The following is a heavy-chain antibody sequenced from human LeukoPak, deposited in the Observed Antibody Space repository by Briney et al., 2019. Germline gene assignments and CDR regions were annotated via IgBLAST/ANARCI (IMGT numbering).Heavy chain of an antibody. D-gene: IGHD2-2*01. CDR1: GFSFSNYA. CDR3: AKVVHLGYCSSTSCYEVYYYYGMDV. J-gene: IGHJ6*02. CDR2: ISGSGGST. V-gene: IGHV3-23*01. Sequence: PGGSLRLSCAASGFSFSNYAMAWVRQAPGKGLEWVSAISGSGGSTYYADSVKGRFTISRDNSKNTVYLQMNSLRAEHTAVYYCAKVVHLGYCSSTSCYEVYYYYGMDVWGQGTTVTVSS.